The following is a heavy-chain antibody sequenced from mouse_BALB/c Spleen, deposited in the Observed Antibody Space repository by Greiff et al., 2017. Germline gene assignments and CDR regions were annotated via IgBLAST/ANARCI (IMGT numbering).Heavy chain of an antibody. CDR3: ARHTITTGFAY. CDR1: GFTFSSYA. Sequence: EVKLVESGGGLVKPGGSLKLSCAASGFTFSSYAMSWVRQTPEKRLEWVATISSGGSYTYYPDSVKGRFTISRDNAKNTLYLQMSSLRSEDTAMYYCARHTITTGFAYWGQGTLVTVSA. V-gene: IGHV5-9-3*01. J-gene: IGHJ3*01. D-gene: IGHD2-4*01. CDR2: ISSGGSYT.